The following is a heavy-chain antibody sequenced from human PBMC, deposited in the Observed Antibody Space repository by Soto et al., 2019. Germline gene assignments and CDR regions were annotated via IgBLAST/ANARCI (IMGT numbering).Heavy chain of an antibody. J-gene: IGHJ6*02. CDR1: GYTFTSYD. D-gene: IGHD2-2*01. Sequence: GASVKVSCKASGYTFTSYDINWVRQATGQGLEWMGWMNPNSGNTGYAQKFQGRVTMTRNTSISTAHMELSSLRSEDTAVYYCARGIVVVPAARDYYGMDVWGQGTTVTVSS. CDR3: ARGIVVVPAARDYYGMDV. V-gene: IGHV1-8*01. CDR2: MNPNSGNT.